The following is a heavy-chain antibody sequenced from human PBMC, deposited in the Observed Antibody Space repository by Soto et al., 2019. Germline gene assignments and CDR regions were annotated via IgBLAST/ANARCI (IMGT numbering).Heavy chain of an antibody. J-gene: IGHJ4*02. CDR3: ARRPVVAVAGFDY. CDR1: GFTFSSYA. D-gene: IGHD6-19*01. CDR2: ISGSGGST. V-gene: IGHV3-23*01. Sequence: EVQLLETGGGLVQPGGSLRLSCAASGFTFSSYAMSWVRQAPGKGLEWVSAISGSGGSTYYADSVKGRFTISRDNSKKTLYLQMNSLRAEDTAVYYCARRPVVAVAGFDYWGQGTLVTVSS.